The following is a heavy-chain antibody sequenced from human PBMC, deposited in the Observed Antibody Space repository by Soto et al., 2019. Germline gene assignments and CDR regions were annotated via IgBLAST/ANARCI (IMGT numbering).Heavy chain of an antibody. CDR3: ARVSASGYYYDSRGLDI. CDR1: GGSFSGYY. CDR2: INHSGST. D-gene: IGHD3-22*01. Sequence: PSETLSLTCAVYGGSFSGYYWRWIRQPPGKGLEWIGEINHSGSTNYNPSLKSRVTISVDTSKNQFSLKLSSVTAADTAVYYCARVSASGYYYDSRGLDIWGQGTMVTVS. V-gene: IGHV4-34*01. J-gene: IGHJ3*02.